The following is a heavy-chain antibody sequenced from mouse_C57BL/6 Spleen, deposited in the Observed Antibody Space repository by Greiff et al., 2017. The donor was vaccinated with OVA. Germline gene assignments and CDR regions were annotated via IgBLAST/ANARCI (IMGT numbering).Heavy chain of an antibody. CDR3: ARGGSPVWYFDV. D-gene: IGHD1-1*01. V-gene: IGHV3-6*01. Sequence: ESGPGLVKPSQSLSLTCSVTGYSITSGYYWNWIRQFPGNKLEWMGYISYDGSNNYNPSLKNRISITRDTSKNQFFLKLNSVTTEDTATYYCARGGSPVWYFDVWGIGTTVTVSS. CDR1: GYSITSGYY. J-gene: IGHJ1*03. CDR2: ISYDGSN.